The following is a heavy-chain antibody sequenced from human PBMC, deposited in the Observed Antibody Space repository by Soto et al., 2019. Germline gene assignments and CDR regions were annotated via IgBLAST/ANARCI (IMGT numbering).Heavy chain of an antibody. CDR2: IYPGDSDI. CDR3: TTVHFTMIVVVNDY. V-gene: IGHV5-51*01. CDR1: GYKFTTNG. Sequence: HGESLKISCKVSGYKFTTNGIGWVRQKPGKGVEWVGLIYPGDSDIRYSPSFEGQVTLSCDNSISTAYLYWSSLKASDTAMYYCTTVHFTMIVVVNDYWGQGTLVTVSS. J-gene: IGHJ4*02. D-gene: IGHD3-22*01.